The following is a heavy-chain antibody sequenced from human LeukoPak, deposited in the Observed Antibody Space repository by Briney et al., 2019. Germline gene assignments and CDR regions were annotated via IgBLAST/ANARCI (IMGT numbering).Heavy chain of an antibody. CDR1: GFAFSDYS. CDR2: ISSSTSAI. CDR3: ASQYYYDSSGYHRAFDI. D-gene: IGHD3-22*01. J-gene: IGHJ3*02. Sequence: PGGSLRLSCAASGFAFSDYSMNWVRQAPGKGLEWVSYISSSTSAIYYADSVKGRFTISRDNAKNSLYLQMNSLRDEDTAVYYCASQYYYDSSGYHRAFDIWGQGTMVTVSS. V-gene: IGHV3-48*02.